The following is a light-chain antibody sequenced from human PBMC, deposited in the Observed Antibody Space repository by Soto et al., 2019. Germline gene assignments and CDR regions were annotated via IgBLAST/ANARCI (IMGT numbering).Light chain of an antibody. CDR2: KDT. Sequence: QSVLTQPPSASGSPGQSVAISCTGTNSDFGGYNYVSWYQQHPGKAPKLMIYKDTKRPSGVPDRFSGSKSGNTASLTVSGLQAEDEADYYCSSYAGNIWVFGGGTKLTVL. J-gene: IGLJ3*02. CDR1: NSDFGGYNY. V-gene: IGLV2-8*01. CDR3: SSYAGNIWV.